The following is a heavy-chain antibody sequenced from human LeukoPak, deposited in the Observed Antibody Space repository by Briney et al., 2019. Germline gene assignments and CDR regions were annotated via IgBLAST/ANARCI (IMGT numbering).Heavy chain of an antibody. Sequence: PGGSLRLSCAASGFTFSSYAMSWVRQAPGKGLEWVSAISGSGGSTYYADSVKGRFTISRDNSKNTLYLQMNSLRAEDTAVYYCTKDLIGGDYEGYWGQGTLVTVSS. CDR3: TKDLIGGDYEGY. CDR2: ISGSGGST. J-gene: IGHJ4*02. CDR1: GFTFSSYA. V-gene: IGHV3-23*01. D-gene: IGHD4-17*01.